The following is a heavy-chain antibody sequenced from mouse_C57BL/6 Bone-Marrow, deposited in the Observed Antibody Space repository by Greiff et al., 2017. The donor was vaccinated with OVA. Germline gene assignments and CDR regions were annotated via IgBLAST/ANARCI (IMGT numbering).Heavy chain of an antibody. V-gene: IGHV1-15*01. CDR1: GYTFTDYE. Sequence: VQLQQSGAELVRPGASVTLSCKASGYTFTDYEMHWVKQTPVHGLEWIGAIDPETGGTAYNQKFKGKAILTADKSSSTAYMELRSLTSEDSAVYYCTGTPFFTTVVENFDYWGQGTTLTVSS. J-gene: IGHJ2*01. CDR3: TGTPFFTTVVENFDY. D-gene: IGHD1-1*01. CDR2: IDPETGGT.